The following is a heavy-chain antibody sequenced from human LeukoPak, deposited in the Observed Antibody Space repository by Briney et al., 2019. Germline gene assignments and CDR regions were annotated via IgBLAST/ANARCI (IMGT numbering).Heavy chain of an antibody. V-gene: IGHV3-33*08. Sequence: LSLTCTVSGGSISSGGYYWSWIRQAPGKGLEWVAVIWYDGSNKYYADSVKGRFTISRDNSKNTLYLQMNSLRAEDTAVYYCAREGYCSSTSCNGMDVWGQGTTVTVSS. J-gene: IGHJ6*02. CDR3: AREGYCSSTSCNGMDV. CDR2: IWYDGSNK. CDR1: GGSISSGGYY. D-gene: IGHD2-2*01.